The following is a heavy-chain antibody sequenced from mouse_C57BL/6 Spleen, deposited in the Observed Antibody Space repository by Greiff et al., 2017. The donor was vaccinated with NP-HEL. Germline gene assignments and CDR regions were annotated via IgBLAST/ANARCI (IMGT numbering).Heavy chain of an antibody. J-gene: IGHJ4*01. V-gene: IGHV5-17*01. CDR1: GFTFSDYG. CDR2: ISSGSSTI. D-gene: IGHD1-1*01. CDR3: ARNYESAMDY. Sequence: DVQLVESGGGLVKPGGSLKLSCAASGFTFSDYGMHWVRQAPEKGLEWVAYISSGSSTIYYADTVKGRFTISRDNAKNTLFLQMTSLRAEDTAMYYCARNYESAMDYWGQGTSVTVSS.